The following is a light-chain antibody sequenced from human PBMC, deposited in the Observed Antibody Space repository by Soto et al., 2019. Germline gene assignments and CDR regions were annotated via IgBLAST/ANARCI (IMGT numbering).Light chain of an antibody. CDR1: ANDIGTYNL. J-gene: IGLJ3*02. CDR3: CSYAGSSNWV. Sequence: QSALTQPASVSGSPGQSITISCTGTANDIGTYNLVSWYQQHPGKAPKLIIYEVSSRPSGVSNRFSGSKSGNTAALTISGLQAEDEADYYCCSYAGSSNWVFGGGTKLTVL. CDR2: EVS. V-gene: IGLV2-23*02.